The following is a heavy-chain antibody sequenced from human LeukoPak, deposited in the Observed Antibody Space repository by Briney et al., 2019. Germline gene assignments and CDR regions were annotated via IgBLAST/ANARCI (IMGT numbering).Heavy chain of an antibody. CDR1: GFTFSSYA. D-gene: IGHD3-10*01. CDR3: AKGAYYHGSGRYFDY. V-gene: IGHV3-23*01. J-gene: IGHJ4*02. Sequence: GGSLRLSCAATGFTFSSYAMNWVRQAPGKGLEWVSAISGSGGATYYADSVKGRFTMSRDNSKNTLYLQMNSLRAEDTAVYYCAKGAYYHGSGRYFDYWGQGTLVTVSS. CDR2: ISGSGGAT.